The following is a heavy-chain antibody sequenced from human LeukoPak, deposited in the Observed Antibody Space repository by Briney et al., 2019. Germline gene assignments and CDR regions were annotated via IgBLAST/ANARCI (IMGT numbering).Heavy chain of an antibody. Sequence: GGSLRLSCAASGFSFDDYLMHWVRQAPGKGLEWVSLINEDGGKTFYADSVRGRFTISRDNSKNSLYLQMNSLRTEDTALYYCAKEIDTLGTNAFDIWGQGTIVTVSS. V-gene: IGHV3-43*02. CDR2: INEDGGKT. CDR3: AKEIDTLGTNAFDI. CDR1: GFSFDDYL. D-gene: IGHD2-15*01. J-gene: IGHJ3*02.